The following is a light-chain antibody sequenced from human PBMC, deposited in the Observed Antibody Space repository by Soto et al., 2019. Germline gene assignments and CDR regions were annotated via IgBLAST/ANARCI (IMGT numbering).Light chain of an antibody. CDR1: QDISNY. J-gene: IGKJ1*01. Sequence: IQMTQSPSSLSASVGDRVTITCQASQDISNYLNWYQQKPGKAPKLLIYAASTLQSGVPSRFSGSGSGTDFTLTISSLQPEDFATYYCLLDFRYFWAFGQGTKVDIK. CDR3: LLDFRYFWA. CDR2: AAS. V-gene: IGKV1-6*01.